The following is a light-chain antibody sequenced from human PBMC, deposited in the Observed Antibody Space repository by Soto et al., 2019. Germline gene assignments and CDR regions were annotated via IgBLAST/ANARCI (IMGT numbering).Light chain of an antibody. Sequence: DTQMTQSPSTLSASVGDRVIITCWASQSIIRWLAWYQQKPGKAPKVLIYDASNLESGVPSRISGSGSGTEFTLTITSLQPDDFGTYYCQQYNTKPLTFGGGTKVEIK. CDR3: QQYNTKPLT. CDR1: QSIIRW. V-gene: IGKV1-5*01. J-gene: IGKJ4*01. CDR2: DAS.